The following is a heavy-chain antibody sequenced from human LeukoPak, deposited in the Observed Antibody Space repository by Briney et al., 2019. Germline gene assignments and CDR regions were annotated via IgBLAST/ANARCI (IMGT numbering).Heavy chain of an antibody. J-gene: IGHJ5*02. Sequence: SETLSLTCTVSGGSISSSSYYWGWIRQPPGKGLEWIGSIYYSGSTYYNPSLKSRVTISVDTSKNQFSLKLSSVTAADTAVYYCARGEGWFDPWGQGTLVTVSS. CDR2: IYYSGST. CDR1: GGSISSSSYY. V-gene: IGHV4-39*07. CDR3: ARGEGWFDP.